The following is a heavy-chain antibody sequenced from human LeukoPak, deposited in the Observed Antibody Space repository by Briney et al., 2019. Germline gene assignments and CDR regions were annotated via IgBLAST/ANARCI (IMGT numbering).Heavy chain of an antibody. Sequence: ASVKVSCKASGYTFTGYYMHWVRQAPGQGLEWMGRINPNSGGTNYAQKFQGRVTMTRDTSISTAYMELSRLRSDDTAVYYCARDKGGYSPNWFDPWGQGTLVTVSS. V-gene: IGHV1-2*06. CDR3: ARDKGGYSPNWFDP. D-gene: IGHD5-18*01. J-gene: IGHJ5*02. CDR2: INPNSGGT. CDR1: GYTFTGYY.